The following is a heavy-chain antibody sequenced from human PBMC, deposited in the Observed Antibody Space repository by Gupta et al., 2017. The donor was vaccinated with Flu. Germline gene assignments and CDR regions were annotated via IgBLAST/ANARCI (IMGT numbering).Heavy chain of an antibody. CDR2: INSDGSST. D-gene: IGHD2-2*02. Sequence: GLVWVSRINSDGSSTSYADSVKGRFTISRDNAKNTLYLQMNSLRAEDTAVYYCARDSYCSSTSCYRGNRWFDPWGQGTLVTVSS. J-gene: IGHJ5*02. CDR3: ARDSYCSSTSCYRGNRWFDP. V-gene: IGHV3-74*01.